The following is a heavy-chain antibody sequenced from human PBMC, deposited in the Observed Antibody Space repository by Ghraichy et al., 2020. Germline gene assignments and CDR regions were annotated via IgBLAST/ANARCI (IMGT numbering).Heavy chain of an antibody. CDR2: ISYDGRNK. CDR1: GFTFSTYG. CDR3: AKATLTVGYYGMDV. Sequence: GSLRLSCATSGFTFSTYGMHWVRQAPGKGLEWVAVISYDGRNKYYADSVKGRFTISRDNSKNTLYLQMNSLRAEDTAVYYCAKATLTVGYYGMDVWGQGTTVTVSS. V-gene: IGHV3-30*18. D-gene: IGHD7-27*01. J-gene: IGHJ6*02.